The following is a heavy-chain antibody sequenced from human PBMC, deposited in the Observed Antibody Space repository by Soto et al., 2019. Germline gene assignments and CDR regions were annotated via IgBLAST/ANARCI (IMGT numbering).Heavy chain of an antibody. V-gene: IGHV3-7*01. J-gene: IGHJ4*02. CDR2: IKQDGSDK. D-gene: IGHD2-15*01. Sequence: GGSLRLSCAASGFTFSNYWMSWVRQAPGKGLEWVAIIKQDGSDKYYVDSVKGRFTISRDNAKNSLYLQMNSLRTEDAAVYYCARNRDSALDYWGRGTLVTVSS. CDR1: GFTFSNYW. CDR3: ARNRDSALDY.